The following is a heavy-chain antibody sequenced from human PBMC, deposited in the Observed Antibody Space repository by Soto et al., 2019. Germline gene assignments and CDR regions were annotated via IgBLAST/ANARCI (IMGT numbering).Heavy chain of an antibody. Sequence: ASVKVSCKVSGYTLSEVSIHWVRQTPGKGLEWMGGFDPENDETSYAQKFQGRVTLTEDTSTDTAYMELSSLRSEDTAVYYCATTVVVTAAWFDPWGQGTLVTVSS. CDR1: GYTLSEVS. V-gene: IGHV1-24*01. J-gene: IGHJ5*02. CDR3: ATTVVVTAAWFDP. CDR2: FDPENDET. D-gene: IGHD2-21*02.